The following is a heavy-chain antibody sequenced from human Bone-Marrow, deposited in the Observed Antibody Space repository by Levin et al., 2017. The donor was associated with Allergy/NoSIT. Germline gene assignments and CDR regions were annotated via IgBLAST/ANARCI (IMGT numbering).Heavy chain of an antibody. CDR3: AGYDTSAYHSPFDY. V-gene: IGHV3-23*01. D-gene: IGHD3-22*01. Sequence: GGSLRLSCAASGFIFRNYAMNWVRQAPGKGLEWVSQISGSGGNTHYADSVKGRFTISRDNSKNTLYLQMNSLRVGDTAVYYCAGYDTSAYHSPFDYWGQGTLVTVSS. CDR1: GFIFRNYA. CDR2: ISGSGGNT. J-gene: IGHJ4*02.